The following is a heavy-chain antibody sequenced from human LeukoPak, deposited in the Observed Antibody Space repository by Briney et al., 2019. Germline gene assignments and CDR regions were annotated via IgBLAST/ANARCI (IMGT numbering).Heavy chain of an antibody. CDR1: GGSISSYY. J-gene: IGHJ4*02. CDR3: ARVGNYGDYPYYFDY. CDR2: IYASGST. V-gene: IGHV4-4*07. Sequence: SETLSLTCTVSGGSISSYYWSWIRQPAGKGLEWIGRIYASGSTNYSPSLKSRVTMSVDTSKNQFSLKLSSVTAADTAVYYCARVGNYGDYPYYFDYWGQGTLVTVSS. D-gene: IGHD4-17*01.